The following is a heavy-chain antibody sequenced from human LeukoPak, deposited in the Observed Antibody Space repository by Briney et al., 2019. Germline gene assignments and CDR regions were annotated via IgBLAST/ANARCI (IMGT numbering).Heavy chain of an antibody. J-gene: IGHJ4*02. CDR2: IYYSGST. D-gene: IGHD3-10*01. V-gene: IGHV4-59*01. Sequence: SETLSLTCTVSDGSISSYYWSWIRQPPGKGLEWIGYIYYSGSTNYNPSLKRRVTILVDTSKNQFYLKLSSVTAADTAVYYCARFRDQEALQWFGRRGCFDYWGQGTLVTVSS. CDR1: DGSISSYY. CDR3: ARFRDQEALQWFGRRGCFDY.